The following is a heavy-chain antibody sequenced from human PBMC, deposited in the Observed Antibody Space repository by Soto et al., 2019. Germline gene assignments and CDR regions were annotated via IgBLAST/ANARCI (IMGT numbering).Heavy chain of an antibody. Sequence: EEQLVESGGGLIQPGGSLRLSCAASGFTVSANYMNWVRQAPGKGLEWVSLIYAGGGTYYADSVKGRFTISRDNSKTTLSLQMSILRAEATAVYYCARQRANDYGDPNDALDIWGQGTMVTVSS. J-gene: IGHJ3*02. D-gene: IGHD4-17*01. CDR1: GFTVSANY. V-gene: IGHV3-53*01. CDR3: ARQRANDYGDPNDALDI. CDR2: IYAGGGT.